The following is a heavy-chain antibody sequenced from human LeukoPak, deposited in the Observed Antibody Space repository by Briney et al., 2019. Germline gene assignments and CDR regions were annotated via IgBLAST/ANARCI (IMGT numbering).Heavy chain of an antibody. CDR3: AKDDTPMIVVVITTFSY. Sequence: TGPPRRFSSAPSESTFRSMAISWVRKPLGKGLRWFSAISGSGGSTYYADSVKGRFTISRDNSKNTLYLQMSSLRAEDTAVYYCAKDDTPMIVVVITTFSYWGQGTLVTVSS. V-gene: IGHV3-23*01. CDR1: ESTFRSMA. CDR2: ISGSGGST. D-gene: IGHD3-22*01. J-gene: IGHJ4*02.